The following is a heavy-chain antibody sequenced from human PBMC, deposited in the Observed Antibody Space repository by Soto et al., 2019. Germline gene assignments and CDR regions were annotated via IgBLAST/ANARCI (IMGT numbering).Heavy chain of an antibody. V-gene: IGHV3-30*18. CDR3: AKDLGHGGRGAFDI. D-gene: IGHD7-27*01. Sequence: ESGGGVVQPGRSLRLSCAASGFTFSSYVMHWVRQAPGKGLEWVALISYDGSNKYYADSVKGRFTISRDNSKNTLYLQMNSLRTEDTAVYYCAKDLGHGGRGAFDIWGQGTMVTVSS. J-gene: IGHJ3*02. CDR1: GFTFSSYV. CDR2: ISYDGSNK.